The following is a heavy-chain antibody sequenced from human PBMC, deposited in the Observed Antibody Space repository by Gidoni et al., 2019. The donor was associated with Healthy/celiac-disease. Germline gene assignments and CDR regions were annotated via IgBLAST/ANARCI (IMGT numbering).Heavy chain of an antibody. CDR1: GGTFSSYA. J-gene: IGHJ4*02. CDR3: ARDPAPSYNPRVMITFGGVIEDDY. CDR2: IIPIFGTA. V-gene: IGHV1-69*01. D-gene: IGHD3-16*02. Sequence: QVQLVQSGAEGKKPGSSVKVSCKASGGTFSSYAISWVRQAPGQGLEWMGGIIPIFGTANYAQKFQCRVTITADESTSTAYMELSSLRSEDTAVYYCARDPAPSYNPRVMITFGGVIEDDYWGQGTLVTVSS.